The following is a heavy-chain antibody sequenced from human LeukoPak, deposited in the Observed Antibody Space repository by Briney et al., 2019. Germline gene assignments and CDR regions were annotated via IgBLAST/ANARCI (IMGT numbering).Heavy chain of an antibody. CDR1: GGSISSSTYY. V-gene: IGHV4-31*03. D-gene: IGHD3-10*01. CDR3: ARILDFGSGTFLMNAFDV. CDR2: IYYSGST. Sequence: SETLSLTCTVSGGSISSSTYYWGWIRQHPGKGLEWIGYIYYSGSTYYNPSLKSRVTISVDTSKNQFSLKLSSVTAADTAVYYCARILDFGSGTFLMNAFDVWGQGTMLTVSS. J-gene: IGHJ3*01.